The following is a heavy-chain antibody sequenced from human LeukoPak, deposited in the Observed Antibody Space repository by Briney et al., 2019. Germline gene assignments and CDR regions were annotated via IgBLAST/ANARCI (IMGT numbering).Heavy chain of an antibody. CDR2: IYTGGST. D-gene: IGHD2-15*01. CDR1: GGSISSGSYY. CDR3: ARFCSGGSCPPS. V-gene: IGHV4-61*02. J-gene: IGHJ4*02. Sequence: SETLSLTCTVSGGSISSGSYYWSWIRQPAGKGLEWIGRIYTGGSTNYSPSFKSRVTISLDTSKNQFSLKLSSVTAADTAVYYCARFCSGGSCPPSWGQGTLVTVSS.